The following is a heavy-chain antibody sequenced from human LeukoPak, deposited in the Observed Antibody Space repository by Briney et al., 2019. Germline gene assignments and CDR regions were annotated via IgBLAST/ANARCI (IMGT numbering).Heavy chain of an antibody. V-gene: IGHV4-59*08. Sequence: PSETLSLTCTVSGGSISSYYWSWIRQPPGKGLEWIGYIYYSGSTNYNPSLKSRVTISVDTSKNQFSLKLSSVTAADTAVYYCARNRLSGFGYYYGSGSYYNVAYFDYWGQGTLVTVSS. CDR2: IYYSGST. J-gene: IGHJ4*02. CDR1: GGSISSYY. D-gene: IGHD3-10*01. CDR3: ARNRLSGFGYYYGSGSYYNVAYFDY.